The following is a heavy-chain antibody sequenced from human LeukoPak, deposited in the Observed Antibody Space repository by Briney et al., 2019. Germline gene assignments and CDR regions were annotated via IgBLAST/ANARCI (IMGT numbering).Heavy chain of an antibody. CDR3: AREATIAAAGTHYCYYMDV. Sequence: SETLSLTCAVYGGSFSGYYWSWIRQPPGKGLEWIGEINHSGSTNYNPSLKSRVTISVDTSKNQFSLKLSSVTAADTAVYYCAREATIAAAGTHYCYYMDVWGKGTTVTVSS. J-gene: IGHJ6*03. CDR1: GGSFSGYY. D-gene: IGHD6-13*01. CDR2: INHSGST. V-gene: IGHV4-34*01.